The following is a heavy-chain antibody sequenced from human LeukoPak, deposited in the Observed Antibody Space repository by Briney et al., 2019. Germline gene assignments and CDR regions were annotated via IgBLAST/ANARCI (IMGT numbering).Heavy chain of an antibody. CDR3: ARDAYCSGGSCYRGNLDY. V-gene: IGHV7-4-1*02. CDR2: INTNTGNP. J-gene: IGHJ4*02. D-gene: IGHD2-15*01. CDR1: GYTFTSYG. Sequence: ASVKDSCKASGYTFTSYGIRWVRQAPGQGLEWMGWINTNTGNPTYAQGFTGRFVFSLDTSVSTAYLQISSLKAEDTAVYYCARDAYCSGGSCYRGNLDYWGQGTLVTVS.